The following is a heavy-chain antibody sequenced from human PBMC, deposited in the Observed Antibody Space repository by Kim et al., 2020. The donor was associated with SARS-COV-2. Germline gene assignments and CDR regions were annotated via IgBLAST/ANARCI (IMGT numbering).Heavy chain of an antibody. CDR2: ISSSSSYI. V-gene: IGHV3-21*01. CDR1: GFTFSSYS. J-gene: IGHJ3*02. CDR3: ARDAPLGVVVAATQDAFDI. Sequence: GGSLRLSCAASGFTFSSYSMNWVRQAPGKGLEWVSSISSSSSYIYYADSVKGRFTISRDNAKNSLYLQMNSLRAEDTAVYYCARDAPLGVVVAATQDAFDIWGQGTMVTVSS. D-gene: IGHD2-15*01.